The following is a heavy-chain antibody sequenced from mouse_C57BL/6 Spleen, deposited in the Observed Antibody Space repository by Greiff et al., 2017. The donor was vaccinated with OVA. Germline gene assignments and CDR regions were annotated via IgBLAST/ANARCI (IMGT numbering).Heavy chain of an antibody. V-gene: IGHV1-61*01. D-gene: IGHD3-1*01. Sequence: QVQLQQPGAELVRPGSSVKLSCKASGYTFTSYWMDWVKQRPGQGLEWIGNIYPSDSETHYNQKFKDKATLTVDKSSSTAYMKLSSLTSEDSAVYYCARSGEDEAFDYWGQGTTLTVSS. CDR1: GYTFTSYW. J-gene: IGHJ2*01. CDR3: ARSGEDEAFDY. CDR2: IYPSDSET.